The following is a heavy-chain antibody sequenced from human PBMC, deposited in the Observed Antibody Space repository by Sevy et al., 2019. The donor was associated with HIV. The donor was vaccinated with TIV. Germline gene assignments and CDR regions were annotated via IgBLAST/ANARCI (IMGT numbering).Heavy chain of an antibody. CDR1: GFIFSTYG. V-gene: IGHV3-30*18. D-gene: IGHD1-26*01. CDR3: VKMEGGSDDYYCMDV. Sequence: GGSLRLSCAASGFIFSTYGIHWVRQAPGKGLEWVAVISFDGSDNYYADSVMGRFTIFRDKSKNTLYLQMNSLRVEDTAIYYCVKMEGGSDDYYCMDVWGQGTTVTVSS. CDR2: ISFDGSDN. J-gene: IGHJ6*02.